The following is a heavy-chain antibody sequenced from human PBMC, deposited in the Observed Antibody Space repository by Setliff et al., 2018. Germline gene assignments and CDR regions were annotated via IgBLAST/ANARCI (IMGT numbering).Heavy chain of an antibody. CDR1: GGSISSSSYY. V-gene: IGHV4-39*01. CDR3: ATLLANYGSGMDV. J-gene: IGHJ6*02. CDR2: IYYSGST. Sequence: SETLSLTCTVSGGSISSSSYYWGWIRQPPGKGLEWIGSIYYSGSTYYNPSLKSRVTISVDTSKNQFSLRLSSVTAADTAVYYCATLLANYGSGMDVWGQGTTVTVSS. D-gene: IGHD3-10*01.